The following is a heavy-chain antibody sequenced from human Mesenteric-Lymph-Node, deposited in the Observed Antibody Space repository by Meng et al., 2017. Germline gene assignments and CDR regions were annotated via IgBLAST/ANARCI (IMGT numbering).Heavy chain of an antibody. CDR2: IYHGVNI. Sequence: QLQPQESGSGLGKPSQTLSLPCAVSGGSISSGAFSWRSIRQPPGKGLEWIGYIYHGVNIYYTPSLRSRVTISVDKSRNQFSLKLTSVSAADTAVYYCVRDTRRGGGWFNPWGQGTLVTVSS. D-gene: IGHD3-10*01. CDR1: GGSISSGAFS. V-gene: IGHV4-30-2*01. CDR3: VRDTRRGGGWFNP. J-gene: IGHJ5*02.